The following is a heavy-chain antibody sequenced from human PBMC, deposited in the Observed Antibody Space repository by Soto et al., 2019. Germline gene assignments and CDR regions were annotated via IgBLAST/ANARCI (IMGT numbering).Heavy chain of an antibody. D-gene: IGHD2-15*01. CDR2: INSDGSST. CDR3: VRTSLVVAAATREDY. V-gene: IGHV3-74*01. J-gene: IGHJ4*02. Sequence: EVQLVESGGGLVQPGGSLRLXCXAXGFTFSSYWMHWVRQAPGKGLVWVSRINSDGSSTSYADSVKGRFTISRDNAKNTLYLQMNSLRAEDTAVYYCVRTSLVVAAATREDYWGQGTLVTVSS. CDR1: GFTFSSYW.